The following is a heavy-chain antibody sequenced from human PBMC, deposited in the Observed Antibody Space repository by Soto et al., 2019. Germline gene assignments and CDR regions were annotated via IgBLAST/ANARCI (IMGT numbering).Heavy chain of an antibody. CDR2: IYSGGST. CDR3: ARTLYCSSTSCQLGWFDP. D-gene: IGHD2-2*01. CDR1: GFTVSRNY. Sequence: GSLRLSCAASGFTVSRNYMSWVRQAPGKGLEWVSVIYSGGSTYYADSVKGRFTISRDNSKNTLYLQMNSLRAEDTAVYYCARTLYCSSTSCQLGWFDPWGQGTLVTVSS. V-gene: IGHV3-53*01. J-gene: IGHJ5*02.